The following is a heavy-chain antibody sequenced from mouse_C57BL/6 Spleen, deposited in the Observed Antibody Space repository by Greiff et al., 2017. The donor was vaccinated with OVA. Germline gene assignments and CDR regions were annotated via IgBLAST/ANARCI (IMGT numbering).Heavy chain of an antibody. V-gene: IGHV5-4*01. CDR1: GFTFSSYA. D-gene: IGHD1-3*01. CDR2: ISDGGSYT. CDR3: AREGSSAWFAY. Sequence: EVKLVESGGGLVKPGGSLKLSCAASGFTFSSYAMSCVRQTPEKRLEWVATISDGGSYTYYPENVKGRFTISRDNAKNNLYLQMSHLKSEDTAMYYCAREGSSAWFAYWGQGTLVTVSA. J-gene: IGHJ3*01.